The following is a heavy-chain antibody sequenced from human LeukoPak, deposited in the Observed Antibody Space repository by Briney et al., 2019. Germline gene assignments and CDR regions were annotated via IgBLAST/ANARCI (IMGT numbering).Heavy chain of an antibody. CDR3: ARRAGAYSHPYDY. J-gene: IGHJ4*02. V-gene: IGHV3-11*04. D-gene: IGHD4/OR15-4a*01. CDR1: GFTFSDYY. Sequence: GGSLRLSCAASGFTFSDYYMSWIRQAPGKGLAWVSYISSSGSTIYYADSVKGRFTISRDNAKNSLYLQMNSLRAEDTAVYYCARRAGAYSHPYDYWGQGTLVTVSS. CDR2: ISSSGSTI.